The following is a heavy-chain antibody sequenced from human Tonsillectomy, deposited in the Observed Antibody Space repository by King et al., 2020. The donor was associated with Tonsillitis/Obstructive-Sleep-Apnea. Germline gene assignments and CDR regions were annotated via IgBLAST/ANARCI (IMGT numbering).Heavy chain of an antibody. CDR1: GSSFSGSY. J-gene: IGHJ6*03. Sequence: VQLQQWGAGPLKPSETLSLTCTVYGSSFSGSYWTWIRQPPGKGLEWIGEINHSGSTNYNPSLKSRVTIAVDTSKSQFSLRLSSVTAADTAVYYRARGIRLFGIEAIYFSYYMDVWGKGTTVTVSS. D-gene: IGHD3-3*01. CDR3: ARGIRLFGIEAIYFSYYMDV. CDR2: INHSGST. V-gene: IGHV4-34*01.